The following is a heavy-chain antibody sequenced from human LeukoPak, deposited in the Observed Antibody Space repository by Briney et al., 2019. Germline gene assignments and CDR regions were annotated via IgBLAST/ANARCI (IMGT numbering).Heavy chain of an antibody. Sequence: ASVTVSCKASGYTFTSYGISWVRQAPGQGLEWMGWISAYNGNTNYAQKLQGRVTMTTDTSTSTAYMELRSLRSDDTAVYYCARTFRYSAYDLAVYFDYWGQGTLVTVSS. CDR2: ISAYNGNT. J-gene: IGHJ4*02. V-gene: IGHV1-18*01. CDR3: ARTFRYSAYDLAVYFDY. CDR1: GYTFTSYG. D-gene: IGHD5-12*01.